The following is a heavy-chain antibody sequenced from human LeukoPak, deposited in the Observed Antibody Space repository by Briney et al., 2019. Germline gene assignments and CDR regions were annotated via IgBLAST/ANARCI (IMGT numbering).Heavy chain of an antibody. J-gene: IGHJ4*02. D-gene: IGHD2-21*01. Sequence: GESLKISSKSSVYSFTSYWIGWVRQMPGKGLEWMGIIYPGDSDTRYSPSFQGQVTISADKSSSTAYLQWRRLKASDTAMYYCARSINFDSWGKGPLVTVS. CDR3: ARSINFDS. V-gene: IGHV5-51*01. CDR2: IYPGDSDT. CDR1: VYSFTSYW.